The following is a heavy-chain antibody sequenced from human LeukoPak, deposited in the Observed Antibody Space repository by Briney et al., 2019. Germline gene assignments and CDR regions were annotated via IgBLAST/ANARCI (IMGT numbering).Heavy chain of an antibody. V-gene: IGHV3-48*01. CDR1: GFTFSSYS. Sequence: PGGSLRLSCAASGFTFSSYSMNWVRQAPGKGLEWVSYISSSSSTIYYADSVKGRFTISRDNAKNSLYLQMNSLRAEDTAVYYCARVRRGAYGGGLYYMDVWGKGTTVTVSS. CDR3: ARVRRGAYGGGLYYMDV. J-gene: IGHJ6*03. D-gene: IGHD4-23*01. CDR2: ISSSSSTI.